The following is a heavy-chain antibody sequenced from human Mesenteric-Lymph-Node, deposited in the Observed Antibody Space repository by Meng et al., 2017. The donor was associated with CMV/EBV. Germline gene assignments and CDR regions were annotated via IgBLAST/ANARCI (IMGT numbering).Heavy chain of an antibody. Sequence: GGSISSSHWWSWVRQPPGKGLEWIGEIYHSGSTNYNPSLESRVTISVDKSKNQFSLKLSSVTAADTAVYYCARVAPSYSSSQLDYWGQGTLVTVSS. D-gene: IGHD6-13*01. V-gene: IGHV4-4*02. CDR2: IYHSGST. CDR3: ARVAPSYSSSQLDY. CDR1: GGSISSSHW. J-gene: IGHJ4*02.